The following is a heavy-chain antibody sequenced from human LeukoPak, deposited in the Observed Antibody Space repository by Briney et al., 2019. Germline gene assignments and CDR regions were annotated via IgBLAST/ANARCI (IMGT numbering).Heavy chain of an antibody. CDR2: IYYSGST. Sequence: PSETLSLTCTVSGGSISSSSYYWGWIRQPPGKGLEWIGSIYYSGSTYYNPSLKSRVTISVDTSKNQCSLKLRSVTAADTAVYYCARHEDLTIFGVVIPGGWFDPWGQGTLVTVSS. V-gene: IGHV4-39*01. CDR1: GGSISSSSYY. J-gene: IGHJ5*02. CDR3: ARHEDLTIFGVVIPGGWFDP. D-gene: IGHD3-3*01.